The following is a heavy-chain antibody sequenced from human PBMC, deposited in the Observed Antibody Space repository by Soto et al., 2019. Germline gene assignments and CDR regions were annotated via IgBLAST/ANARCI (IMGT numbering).Heavy chain of an antibody. V-gene: IGHV1-3*05. D-gene: IGHD3-16*01. Sequence: QVQLVQSGAEEKKPGASVKVSCKASGYTFTSYAMHWVRQAPGQRLEWMGWINAGNGNTKYSQKFQGRVTIIRDTSASTAYMELSSLRSEDTAVYYCARTLMGLWAFDIWGQGTMVTVSS. J-gene: IGHJ3*02. CDR2: INAGNGNT. CDR3: ARTLMGLWAFDI. CDR1: GYTFTSYA.